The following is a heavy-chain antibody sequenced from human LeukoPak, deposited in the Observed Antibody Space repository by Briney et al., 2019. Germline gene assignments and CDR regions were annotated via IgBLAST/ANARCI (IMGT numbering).Heavy chain of an antibody. CDR2: IYHSGST. J-gene: IGHJ3*02. V-gene: IGHV4-30-2*01. CDR1: GGSISSGGYS. CDR3: ARLNYDILTGLGSGFDI. D-gene: IGHD3-9*01. Sequence: SETLSLTCAVSGGSISSGGYSWSWIWQPPGKGLEWIGYIYHSGSTYYNPSLKSRVTISVDRSKNQFSLKLSSVTAADTAVYYCARLNYDILTGLGSGFDIWGQGTMVTVSS.